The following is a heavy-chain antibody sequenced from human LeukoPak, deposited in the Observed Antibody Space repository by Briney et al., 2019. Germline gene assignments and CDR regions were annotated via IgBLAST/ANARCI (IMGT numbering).Heavy chain of an antibody. CDR2: ISSSGSTI. CDR1: GFTFSDYY. D-gene: IGHD3-10*01. J-gene: IGHJ3*02. CDR3: AKDFRVAEELWFGELWNAFDI. V-gene: IGHV3-11*04. Sequence: GGSLRLSCAASGFTFSDYYMSWIRQAPGKGLEWVSYISSSGSTIYYADSVKGRFTISRDNSKNTLYLQVNSLRIEDTAVYYCAKDFRVAEELWFGELWNAFDIWGQGIRVAVSS.